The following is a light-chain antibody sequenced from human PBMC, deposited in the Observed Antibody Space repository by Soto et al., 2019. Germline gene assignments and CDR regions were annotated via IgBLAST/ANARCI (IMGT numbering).Light chain of an antibody. V-gene: IGLV2-14*01. CDR2: EVS. CDR3: SSYTGSSTLVV. Sequence: QSALTQPASVSGSPGQSITISCTGTSSDVGGSTYVSWYQQHPGKAPKLMIYEVSNRPSGVSNRFSGSKSGNTASLTVSGLQAEDEADYYCSSYTGSSTLVVFGGGTKLTVL. J-gene: IGLJ2*01. CDR1: SSDVGGSTY.